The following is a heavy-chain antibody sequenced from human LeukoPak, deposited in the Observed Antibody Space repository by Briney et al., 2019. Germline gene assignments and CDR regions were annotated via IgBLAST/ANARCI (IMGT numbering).Heavy chain of an antibody. CDR2: IYYSGST. D-gene: IGHD5-18*01. CDR1: GGSISSSSYY. V-gene: IGHV4-39*07. Sequence: SQTLSLTCTVSGGSISSSSYYWGWIRQPPGKGLEWIGSIYYSGSTYYNPSLKSRVTISVDTSKNQFSLKLSSVTAADTAVYYCARSGYSYEFDYWGQGTLVTVSS. J-gene: IGHJ4*02. CDR3: ARSGYSYEFDY.